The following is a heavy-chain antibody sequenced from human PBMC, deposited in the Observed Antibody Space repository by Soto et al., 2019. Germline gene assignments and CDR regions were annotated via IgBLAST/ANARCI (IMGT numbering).Heavy chain of an antibody. D-gene: IGHD2-15*01. CDR2: ISPGSRYP. Sequence: PGGSLRLSCAGPGFTFGDSYMSWIRQAPGKGLEWLSYISPGSRYPAYADSVKGRFTISRDNAKRSLYLQMMSLTAEDTAIYYCVRGGGGGLFDPWGQGTMVTVPQ. J-gene: IGHJ5*02. CDR1: GFTFGDSY. CDR3: VRGGGGGLFDP. V-gene: IGHV3-11*06.